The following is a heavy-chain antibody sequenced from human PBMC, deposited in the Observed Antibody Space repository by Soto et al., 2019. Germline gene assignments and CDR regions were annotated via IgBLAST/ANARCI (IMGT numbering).Heavy chain of an antibody. CDR1: GDAISRSGYY. Sequence: SETLSLTCTVSGDAISRSGYYWSWIRQHPGKGRDRNWYIYSSASTYYHSSLKRRVTISVDTSKNPFSLKLSSVTAADTAVSSCPTYPDAYGEGGTSFYYGMDVWGQGTTVTVSS. V-gene: IGHV4-31*03. CDR3: PTYPDAYGEGGTSFYYGMDV. J-gene: IGHJ6*02. CDR2: IYSSAST. D-gene: IGHD4-17*01.